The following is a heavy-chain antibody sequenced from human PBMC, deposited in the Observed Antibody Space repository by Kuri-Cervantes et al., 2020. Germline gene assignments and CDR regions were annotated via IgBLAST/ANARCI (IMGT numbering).Heavy chain of an antibody. V-gene: IGHV3-30-3*01. CDR1: GFTFSSYA. CDR2: ISYDGSNK. Sequence: GESLKISCAASGFTFSSYAMHWVRQAPGKGLEWVAVISYDGSNKYYADSVKGRFTISRDNSKNTLYLQMNSLRAEDTAVYYCASVGDSSGYDYWGQGTLVTVSS. CDR3: ASVGDSSGYDY. D-gene: IGHD3-22*01. J-gene: IGHJ4*02.